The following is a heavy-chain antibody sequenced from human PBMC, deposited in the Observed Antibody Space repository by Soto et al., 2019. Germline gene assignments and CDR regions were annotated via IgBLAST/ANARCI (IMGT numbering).Heavy chain of an antibody. D-gene: IGHD3-22*01. V-gene: IGHV3-21*01. CDR3: VRDLLTYLNYDSSGYYEGGGYYYYGMDV. J-gene: IGHJ6*02. Sequence: GGSLRLSCAAPGFTFSSYSMNWVRQAPGKGLEWVSSISSSSSYIYYADSVKGRFTISRDNAKNSLYLQMNSLRAEDTAVYYCVRDLLTYLNYDSSGYYEGGGYYYYGMDVWGQGTTVTVSS. CDR1: GFTFSSYS. CDR2: ISSSSSYI.